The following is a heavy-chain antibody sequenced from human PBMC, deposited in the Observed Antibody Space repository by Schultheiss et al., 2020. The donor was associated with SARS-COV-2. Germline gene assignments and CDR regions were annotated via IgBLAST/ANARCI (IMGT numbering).Heavy chain of an antibody. Sequence: SETLSLTCTVSGGSISSSSYCWGWIRQLPGKGLEWIGSMCYSGSTYYNPSLKSRVTISVDTSKNQISLKLSSVTAADTAVYYCARPGRTAAGAFDIWGQGTMVTVSS. CDR2: MCYSGST. D-gene: IGHD6-13*01. CDR3: ARPGRTAAGAFDI. CDR1: GGSISSSSYC. J-gene: IGHJ3*02. V-gene: IGHV4-39*01.